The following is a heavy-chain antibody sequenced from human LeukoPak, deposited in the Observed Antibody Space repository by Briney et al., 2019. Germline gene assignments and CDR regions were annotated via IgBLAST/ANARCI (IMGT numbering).Heavy chain of an antibody. V-gene: IGHV3-30*02. CDR2: IRYDGSEK. J-gene: IGHJ4*02. CDR1: GFIFSDYG. Sequence: GGSLRLSCGASGFIFSDYGIHWVRQAPGKGLQWVAFIRYDGSEKYYADSVKGRFTISRDNSKNTLYLQMNSLRAEDTAVYYCAKGFDFHFDYWGQGTLVTVSS. D-gene: IGHD3-9*01. CDR3: AKGFDFHFDY.